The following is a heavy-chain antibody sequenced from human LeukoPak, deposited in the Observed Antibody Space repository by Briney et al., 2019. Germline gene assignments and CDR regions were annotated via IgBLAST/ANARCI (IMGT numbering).Heavy chain of an antibody. Sequence: GGSLRLSCAASGFTFSNAWMSWVRQDPGKGLEWVGRIKSKTDGGTTDYAAPVKGRFTISRDDSKNTLYLQMNSLKTEDTAVYYCTTVSLPMVRGVVMSSGYFDYWGQGTLVTVSS. CDR2: IKSKTDGGTT. CDR1: GFTFSNAW. V-gene: IGHV3-15*01. CDR3: TTVSLPMVRGVVMSSGYFDY. D-gene: IGHD3-10*01. J-gene: IGHJ4*02.